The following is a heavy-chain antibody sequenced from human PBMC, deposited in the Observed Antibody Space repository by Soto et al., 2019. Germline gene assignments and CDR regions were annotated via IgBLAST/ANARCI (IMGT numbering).Heavy chain of an antibody. CDR3: GAVASSADFYGKDV. Sequence: SETLSLTCAVYGGSSSSYYWSWIRQPPGKGLGWIGEVYHSGGANYNPSLKSRVTISEDTSKNQFSLKLKSVTAADTAVYYCGAVASSADFYGKDVWGQGTTVTVSS. D-gene: IGHD6-19*01. V-gene: IGHV4-34*01. CDR1: GGSSSSYY. CDR2: VYHSGGA. J-gene: IGHJ6*02.